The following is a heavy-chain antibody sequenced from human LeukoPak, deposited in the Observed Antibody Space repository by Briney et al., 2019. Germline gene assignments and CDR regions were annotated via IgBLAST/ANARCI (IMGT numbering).Heavy chain of an antibody. CDR2: VHPNSGDT. D-gene: IGHD1-14*01. Sequence: ASVKVSCKASGYTFTGYYMHWVRQAPGQGLEWMGWVHPNSGDTDYAQRFQGRVTMTRDTSTSTVYMELRGLRYDDTAVYFCARGPRNDSWGQGTLVTVSS. V-gene: IGHV1-2*02. J-gene: IGHJ5*01. CDR3: ARGPRNDS. CDR1: GYTFTGYY.